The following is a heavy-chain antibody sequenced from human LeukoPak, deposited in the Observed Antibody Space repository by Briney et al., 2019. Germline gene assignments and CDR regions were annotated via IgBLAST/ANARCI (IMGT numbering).Heavy chain of an antibody. CDR2: INAGNGNT. CDR3: ARAYSSSPGAFDI. Sequence: ASVKVSCKASGYTFTSYAMHWVRQAPGQRLEWMGWINAGNGNTKYSQKFQGRVTITRDTSASTAYMELSCLRSEDTAVYYCARAYSSSPGAFDIWGQGTMVTVSS. V-gene: IGHV1-3*01. D-gene: IGHD6-6*01. CDR1: GYTFTSYA. J-gene: IGHJ3*02.